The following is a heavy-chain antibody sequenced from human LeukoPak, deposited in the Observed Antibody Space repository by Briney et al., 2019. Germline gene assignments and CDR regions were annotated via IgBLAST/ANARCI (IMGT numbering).Heavy chain of an antibody. Sequence: GRSLRLSCAASGFTFSSYGMHWVRQAPGKGLEWVAVIWYDGSNKYYADSVKGQFTISRDNSKNTLYLQMNSLRAEDTAVYYCARESLSKYYYGSGSYYIYYYYGMDVWGKGTTVTVSS. V-gene: IGHV3-33*01. CDR1: GFTFSSYG. D-gene: IGHD3-10*01. CDR3: ARESLSKYYYGSGSYYIYYYYGMDV. CDR2: IWYDGSNK. J-gene: IGHJ6*04.